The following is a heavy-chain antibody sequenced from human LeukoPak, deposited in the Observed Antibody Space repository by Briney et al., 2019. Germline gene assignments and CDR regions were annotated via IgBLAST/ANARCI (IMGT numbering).Heavy chain of an antibody. D-gene: IGHD3-3*01. V-gene: IGHV4-59*01. CDR2: IYYSGST. CDR3: ARAEYDFWSGYYKEGWFDP. J-gene: IGHJ5*02. CDR1: VGSISSYY. Sequence: SETLSLTCTVSVGSISSYYWSWIRQPPGKRLEWIGYIYYSGSTNYNPSLKSRVTISVDTSKNQFFLKLSSVTAADTAVYYCARAEYDFWSGYYKEGWFDPWGQGTLVTVSS.